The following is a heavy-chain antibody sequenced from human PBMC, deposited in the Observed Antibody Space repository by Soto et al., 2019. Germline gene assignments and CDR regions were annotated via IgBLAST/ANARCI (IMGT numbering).Heavy chain of an antibody. CDR3: AINADV. V-gene: IGHV4-59*08. J-gene: IGHJ6*02. Sequence: QVQLQESGPGLVKPSETLSLTCTVSGASISGHFWSWIRQPPGKGLEWIAYIYNSGSSYNPSLKSRVTISVDTSKNQLSLKLSSVIASDSAVYYCAINADVWGQGTTVTASS. CDR1: GASISGHF. CDR2: IYNSGS.